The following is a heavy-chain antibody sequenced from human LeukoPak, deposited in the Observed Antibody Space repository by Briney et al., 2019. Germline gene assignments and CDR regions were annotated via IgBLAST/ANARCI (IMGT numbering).Heavy chain of an antibody. CDR3: AKEAAWIQLWSALDY. J-gene: IGHJ4*02. Sequence: GGSLRLSCAASGFTFSSYGMHWVRQAPGQGVEWVAVIWCDGSNKYYADSVKGRFTISRDNSKNTLYLQMNSLRAEDTAVYYWAKEAAWIQLWSALDYCGQGTLVTVSP. V-gene: IGHV3-33*06. CDR1: GFTFSSYG. D-gene: IGHD5-18*01. CDR2: IWCDGSNK.